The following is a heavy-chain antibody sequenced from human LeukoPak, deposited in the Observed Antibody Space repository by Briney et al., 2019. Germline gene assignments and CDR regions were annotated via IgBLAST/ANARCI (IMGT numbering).Heavy chain of an antibody. Sequence: GASLRLSCAASEFTFSTYGMHWVRQAPGKGLEWVAVISYDGGNKFYADSVKGRFTISRDNSKNTLYLQMNSLRVEDTALYYCAKDVLGKNWFDPWGQGILVTASS. J-gene: IGHJ5*02. D-gene: IGHD7-27*01. CDR2: ISYDGGNK. CDR1: EFTFSTYG. V-gene: IGHV3-30*18. CDR3: AKDVLGKNWFDP.